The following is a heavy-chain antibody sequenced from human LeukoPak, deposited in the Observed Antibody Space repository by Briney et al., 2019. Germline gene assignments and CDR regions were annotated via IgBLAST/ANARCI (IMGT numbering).Heavy chain of an antibody. CDR2: IYDSGST. CDR1: GGSINSHY. CDR3: ARAGGGYNLDY. J-gene: IGHJ4*02. V-gene: IGHV4-59*11. D-gene: IGHD5-18*01. Sequence: SSETLSLTCTVSGGSINSHYWSWIQQSPGKGLEWIGYIYDSGSTNYNPSLKSRVTISVATSKNQFSLRLSSVTAADTAVYYCARAGGGYNLDYWGQGILVTVSS.